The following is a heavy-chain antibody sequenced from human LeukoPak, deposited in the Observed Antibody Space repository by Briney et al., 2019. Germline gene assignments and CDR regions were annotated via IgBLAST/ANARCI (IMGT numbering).Heavy chain of an antibody. Sequence: PGGSLRLSCAASGFTFSSYSMNWVRQAPGKGLEWVSSISSSSSYIYYADSVKGRFTISRDNAKNSLYLQMNSLRAEDTAVYYCARDRWDIVVVVAATLDYWGQGTLVTVSS. D-gene: IGHD2-15*01. CDR3: ARDRWDIVVVVAATLDY. J-gene: IGHJ4*02. V-gene: IGHV3-21*01. CDR1: GFTFSSYS. CDR2: ISSSSSYI.